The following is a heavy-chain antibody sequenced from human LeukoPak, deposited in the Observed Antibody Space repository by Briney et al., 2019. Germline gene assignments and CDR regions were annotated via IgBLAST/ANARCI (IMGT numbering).Heavy chain of an antibody. J-gene: IGHJ4*02. Sequence: GRSLRLSCAASGSTFSSYGMHWVRQAPGKGLEWVAVISYDGSNKYYADSVKGRFTISRDNSKNTLYLQMNSLRAEDTAVYYCAKAGGLPIAAAGLDYWGQGTLVTVSS. D-gene: IGHD6-13*01. CDR2: ISYDGSNK. CDR1: GSTFSSYG. CDR3: AKAGGLPIAAAGLDY. V-gene: IGHV3-30*18.